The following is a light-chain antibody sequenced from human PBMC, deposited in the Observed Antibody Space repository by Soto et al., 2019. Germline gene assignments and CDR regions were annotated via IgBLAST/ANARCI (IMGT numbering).Light chain of an antibody. Sequence: EIVLTQSPATLSLSPGERATLSCRASQSVSSYLAWYQQKPGQAPRLLIYDASNRATGIPARFSGSGSGTDFTLTISSLAAEDFAVYYCQRRSSWPPMYTCGQGPNLGL. J-gene: IGKJ2*01. V-gene: IGKV3-11*01. CDR1: QSVSSY. CDR2: DAS. CDR3: QRRSSWPPMYT.